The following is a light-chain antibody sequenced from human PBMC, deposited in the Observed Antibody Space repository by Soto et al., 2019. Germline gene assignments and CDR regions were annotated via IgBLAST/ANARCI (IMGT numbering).Light chain of an antibody. V-gene: IGKV3-15*01. Sequence: EIVMTQSPATLSVSPGERATLSCRASQSVGSGLSWYQQKPDQAPRLLIYGASTWATGIPARFSGSGSGTEFTLTISSLQSEDYAVYYCQQYNNWPPYTFGQGTKVEIK. CDR3: QQYNNWPPYT. CDR2: GAS. J-gene: IGKJ2*01. CDR1: QSVGSG.